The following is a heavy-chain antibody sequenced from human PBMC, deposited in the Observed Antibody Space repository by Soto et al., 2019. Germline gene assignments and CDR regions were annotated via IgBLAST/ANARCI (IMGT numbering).Heavy chain of an antibody. CDR2: SYYSGTT. CDR1: GATISVHSYY. V-gene: IGHV4-39*07. D-gene: IGHD1-20*01. CDR3: TRRYNWNDNYFDP. Sequence: PSETLSLTCTVSGATISVHSYYWTCLPRPPGRGLEWIGRSYYSGTTYTNSSFKSLATISVDTSKSQFSLRLTSVTAAVPAIYYCTRRYNWNDNYFDPWGPGALVTVPS. J-gene: IGHJ5*02.